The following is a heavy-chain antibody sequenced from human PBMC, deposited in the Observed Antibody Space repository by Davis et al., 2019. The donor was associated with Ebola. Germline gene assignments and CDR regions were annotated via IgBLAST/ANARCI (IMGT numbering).Heavy chain of an antibody. J-gene: IGHJ4*02. CDR3: ARDFSGPTYYYDSSGSDY. CDR2: IIPIFGTA. V-gene: IGHV1-69*06. Sequence: AASVKVSCKASGGTFSSYAISWVRQAPGQGLEWMGGIIPIFGTANYAQKFQGRVTITADKSTSTAYMELSSLRSEDTAVYYCARDFSGPTYYYDSSGSDYWGQGTLVTVSS. CDR1: GGTFSSYA. D-gene: IGHD3-22*01.